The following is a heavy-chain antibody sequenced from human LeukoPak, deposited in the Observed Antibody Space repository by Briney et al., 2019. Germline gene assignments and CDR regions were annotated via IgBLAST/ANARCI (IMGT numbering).Heavy chain of an antibody. CDR2: FDPEDGET. D-gene: IGHD3-10*01. Sequence: ASVKVSCKVSGYTLTELSMHWVRQAPGKGLEWMGGFDPEDGETIYVQKFQGRVTMTEDTSTDTAYMELSSLRSEDTAVYYCAGTDYYYYGMDVWGQGTTVTVSS. J-gene: IGHJ6*02. V-gene: IGHV1-24*01. CDR3: AGTDYYYYGMDV. CDR1: GYTLTELS.